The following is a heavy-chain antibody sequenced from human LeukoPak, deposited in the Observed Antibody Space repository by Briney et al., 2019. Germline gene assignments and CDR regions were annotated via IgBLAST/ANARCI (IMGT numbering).Heavy chain of an antibody. CDR2: ISGSGGST. D-gene: IGHD6-19*01. Sequence: GGSLRLSCAASGFTFSSNAMHWVRQAPGKGLEWVSAISGSGGSTYYADSVKGRFTISRDNSKNTLYLQMNSLRAEDTAVYYCAKLIGGWSTYGMDVWGQGTTVTVSS. V-gene: IGHV3-23*01. CDR1: GFTFSSNA. CDR3: AKLIGGWSTYGMDV. J-gene: IGHJ6*02.